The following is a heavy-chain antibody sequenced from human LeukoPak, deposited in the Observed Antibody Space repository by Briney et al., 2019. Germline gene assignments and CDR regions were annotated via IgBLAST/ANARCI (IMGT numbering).Heavy chain of an antibody. CDR1: GFTFSSYA. J-gene: IGHJ4*02. V-gene: IGHV3-23*01. CDR3: AKSGDSSTEIPVLDY. D-gene: IGHD6-13*01. CDR2: ISGSGGST. Sequence: GGSLRLSCAASGFTFSSYAMSWVRQAPGKGLEWVSAISGSGGSTYYADSVKGRFTISRDNSKNTLYLQMNSLRAEDTAVYYCAKSGDSSTEIPVLDYWGQGTLVTVSS.